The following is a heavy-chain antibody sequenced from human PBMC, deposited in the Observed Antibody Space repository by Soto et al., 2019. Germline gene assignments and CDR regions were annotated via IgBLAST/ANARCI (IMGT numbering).Heavy chain of an antibody. V-gene: IGHV4-31*03. CDR3: ARWWSRSRQGFDP. D-gene: IGHD3-16*01. Sequence: QVQLQESGPGLVKPSQTLSLTCTVSGGSISSGDYYWSWIRQHPGKGLEWIGYIYYSGSTYYNPSLRRRVPISVDTSKNQFSLKLSPVTAADTAVYYCARWWSRSRQGFDPWGQGTLVTVSS. CDR2: IYYSGST. J-gene: IGHJ5*02. CDR1: GGSISSGDYY.